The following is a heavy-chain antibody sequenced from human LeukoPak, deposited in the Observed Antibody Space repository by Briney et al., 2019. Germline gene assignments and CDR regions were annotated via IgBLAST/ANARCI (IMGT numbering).Heavy chain of an antibody. CDR3: AKGGGGRLTYYYYMDV. CDR2: ISWDSDSI. V-gene: IGHV3-9*03. Sequence: GGSLRLSCAASGFIFDDYAMHWVRQAPGKGLEWVSGISWDSDSIDYADSVKGRFTISRDNAKNSLYLQMNSLRAEDMALYYCAKGGGGRLTYYYYMDVWGKGTTVTVSS. CDR1: GFIFDDYA. D-gene: IGHD3-16*01. J-gene: IGHJ6*03.